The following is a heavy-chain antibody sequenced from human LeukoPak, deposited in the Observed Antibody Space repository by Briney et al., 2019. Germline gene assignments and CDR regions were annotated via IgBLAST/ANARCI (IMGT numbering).Heavy chain of an antibody. CDR3: ARSEIVVGPAY. J-gene: IGHJ4*02. V-gene: IGHV1/OR15-1*04. CDR2: INPNSGNT. D-gene: IGHD2-15*01. CDR1: GYIFTDYY. Sequence: GASVKVSCKASGYIFTDYYMHWVRQAPGQELGWMGRINPNSGNTGYAQKFQGRVTMTRNTSISTAYMELSSLRSEDTAVYYCARSEIVVGPAYWGQGTLVTVSS.